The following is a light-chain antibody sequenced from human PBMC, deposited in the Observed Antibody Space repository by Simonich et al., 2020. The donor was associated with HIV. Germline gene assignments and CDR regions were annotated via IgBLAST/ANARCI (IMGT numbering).Light chain of an antibody. Sequence: QSALTQPASVSGSPGQSITISCTGTSSDVGGYNYFSWYQQYPGKAPTLMIYDVNKRPSGVSGRFSGSKSGNTASLTISGLQAEDEADYYCSSYTSSSNTIFGGGTKVTVV. V-gene: IGLV2-14*01. J-gene: IGLJ2*01. CDR3: SSYTSSSNTI. CDR1: SSDVGGYNY. CDR2: DVN.